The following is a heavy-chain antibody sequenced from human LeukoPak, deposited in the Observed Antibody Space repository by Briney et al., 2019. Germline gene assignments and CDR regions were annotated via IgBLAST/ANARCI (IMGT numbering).Heavy chain of an antibody. CDR2: ISGSGTFK. CDR3: AKDPLGPRYCSGTSCSNWFDP. CDR1: GFTFSSYA. D-gene: IGHD2-2*01. Sequence: QPGGSLRLSRAASGFTFSSYAMSWVRQAPGKGLEWVSAISGSGTFKYYADSVKGRFTISRDNSKTTLYLQLNSLRAEDTAVYYCAKDPLGPRYCSGTSCSNWFDPWGQGTLVTVSS. J-gene: IGHJ5*02. V-gene: IGHV3-23*01.